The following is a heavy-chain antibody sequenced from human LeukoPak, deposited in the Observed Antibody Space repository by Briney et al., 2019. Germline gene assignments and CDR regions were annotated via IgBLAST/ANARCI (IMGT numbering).Heavy chain of an antibody. V-gene: IGHV4-4*07. J-gene: IGHJ3*02. CDR1: GGSISSYY. D-gene: IGHD3-10*01. Sequence: SSETLSLTCTVSGGSISSYYWSWIRQPAGKGLEWIGRIYTSGSTNYNPSLKSRVTMSVDTSKNQFSLKLSSVTAADTAVYYCARDFTMVRGVQGPYDAFDIWGQGTMVTVSS. CDR2: IYTSGST. CDR3: ARDFTMVRGVQGPYDAFDI.